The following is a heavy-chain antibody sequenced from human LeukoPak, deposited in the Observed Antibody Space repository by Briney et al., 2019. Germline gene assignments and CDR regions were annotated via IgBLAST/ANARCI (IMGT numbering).Heavy chain of an antibody. CDR1: GGSFSGYY. CDR2: INHSGGT. CDR3: ARVKPGYQLWRIGGPFDY. V-gene: IGHV4-34*01. J-gene: IGHJ4*02. Sequence: PSETLSLTCAVYGGSFSGYYWSWIRQPPGKGPEWIGEINHSGGTNYNPSLKSRVTISVDTSKNQFSLKLSSVTAADTAVYYCARVKPGYQLWRIGGPFDYWGQGTLVTVSS. D-gene: IGHD2-2*01.